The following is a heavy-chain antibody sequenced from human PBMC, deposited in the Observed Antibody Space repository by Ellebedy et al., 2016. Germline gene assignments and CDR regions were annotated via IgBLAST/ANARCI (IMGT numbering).Heavy chain of an antibody. J-gene: IGHJ4*02. CDR2: IYYSGST. V-gene: IGHV4-59*08. D-gene: IGHD3-22*01. CDR1: GGSISSYY. Sequence: GSLRLSXTVSGGSISSYYWSWIRQPPGKGLEWIGYIYYSGSTNYNPSLKSRVTISVDTSKNQFSLKLSSVTAADTAVYYCARLPGSAHYYDSSGPFDYWGQGTLVTVSS. CDR3: ARLPGSAHYYDSSGPFDY.